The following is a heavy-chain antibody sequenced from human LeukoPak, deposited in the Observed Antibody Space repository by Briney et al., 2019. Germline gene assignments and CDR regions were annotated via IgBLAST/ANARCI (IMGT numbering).Heavy chain of an antibody. CDR2: IRFNGN. V-gene: IGHV3-30*02. CDR1: GFTFSNSA. CDR3: ARENWDFDF. Sequence: PGGSLRLSCAASGFTFSNSAIHWVRQAPGKGLEWVASIRFNGNFYADYVKGRFTISRDNSKSTVSLQMDTLRTEDTALYYCARENWDFDFWGQGTLVTVSS. D-gene: IGHD7-27*01. J-gene: IGHJ4*02.